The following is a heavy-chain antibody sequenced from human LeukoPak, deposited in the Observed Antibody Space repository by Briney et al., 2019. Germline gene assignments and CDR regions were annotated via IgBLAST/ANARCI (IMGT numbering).Heavy chain of an antibody. CDR2: ISGSGVST. CDR3: AKSPGGRHGGSYQYFDY. Sequence: GGSLRLSCAASGFTFSSYAMTWVRQAPGKGLEWVSTISGSGVSTYYADSAKGRFTISSDNSKNTLYLQMNSLRVEDTAIYYCAKSPGGRHGGSYQYFDYWGQGTLVTVSS. J-gene: IGHJ4*02. CDR1: GFTFSSYA. V-gene: IGHV3-23*01. D-gene: IGHD1-26*01.